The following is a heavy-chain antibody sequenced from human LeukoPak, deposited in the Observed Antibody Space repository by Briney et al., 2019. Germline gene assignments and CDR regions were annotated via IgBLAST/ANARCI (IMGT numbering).Heavy chain of an antibody. J-gene: IGHJ4*02. CDR1: GFTFSSCS. V-gene: IGHV3-21*01. Sequence: GGSLRLSCAASGFTFSSCSMNWVRQAPGKGLEWVSSISSSSSYIYYADSVKGRFTISRDNAKNSLYLQMNSLRAEDTAVYYCARDSDSSGWYIVPYYFDYWGQGTLVTVSS. CDR2: ISSSSSYI. CDR3: ARDSDSSGWYIVPYYFDY. D-gene: IGHD6-19*01.